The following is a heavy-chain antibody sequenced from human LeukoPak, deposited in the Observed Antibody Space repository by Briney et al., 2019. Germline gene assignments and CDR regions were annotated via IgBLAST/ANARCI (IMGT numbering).Heavy chain of an antibody. CDR1: GFTFSIYS. V-gene: IGHV3-48*02. CDR3: ASEPFDY. J-gene: IGHJ4*02. CDR2: ISNSSGTI. Sequence: PGGSLRLSCAASGFTFSIYSMNWVRQAPGKGLEWVSYISNSSGTIYYADSVKGRFTISRDNAKNSLYLQMNSLRDEDTAVYYCASEPFDYWGQGTLVTVSS.